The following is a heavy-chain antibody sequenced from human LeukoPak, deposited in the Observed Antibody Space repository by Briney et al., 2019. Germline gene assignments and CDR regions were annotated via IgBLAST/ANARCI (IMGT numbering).Heavy chain of an antibody. J-gene: IGHJ3*02. CDR1: GFTFSSYG. Sequence: PGGSLRLSCAASGFTFSSYGMHWVRQAPGKGLVWVSRINSDGSSTSYADSVKGRFTISRDNAKNTLYLQMNSLRAEDTAVYYCASTLGGVDTAMVDAFDIWGQGTMVTVSS. CDR2: INSDGSST. D-gene: IGHD5-18*01. CDR3: ASTLGGVDTAMVDAFDI. V-gene: IGHV3-74*01.